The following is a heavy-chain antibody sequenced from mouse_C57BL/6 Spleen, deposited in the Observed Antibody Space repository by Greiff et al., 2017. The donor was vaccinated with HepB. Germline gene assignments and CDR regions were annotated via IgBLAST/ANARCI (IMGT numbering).Heavy chain of an antibody. CDR3: AKIRGGYFDV. Sequence: QVQLKQPGAELVRPGSSVKLSCKASGYTFTSYWMHWVKQRPIQGLEWIGNIDPSDSETHYNQKFKDKATLTVDKSSSTAYMQLSSLTSEDSAVYYCAKIRGGYFDVWGTGTTVTVSS. V-gene: IGHV1-52*01. CDR2: IDPSDSET. CDR1: GYTFTSYW. J-gene: IGHJ1*03.